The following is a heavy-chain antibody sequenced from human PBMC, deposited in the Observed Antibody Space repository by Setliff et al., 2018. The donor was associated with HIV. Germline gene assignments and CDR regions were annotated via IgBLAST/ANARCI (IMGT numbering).Heavy chain of an antibody. CDR3: AKNDHLYYMGV. CDR1: GFTFSRYS. Sequence: PGGSLRLSCAASGFTFSRYSMNWVRQAPGKGLEWVSSISSISSYIYYADSVKGRFTISRDNSKNTLYLQMNSLRAEDTAVYFCAKNDHLYYMGVWGKGTTVTVSS. CDR2: ISSISSYI. J-gene: IGHJ6*03. V-gene: IGHV3-21*01.